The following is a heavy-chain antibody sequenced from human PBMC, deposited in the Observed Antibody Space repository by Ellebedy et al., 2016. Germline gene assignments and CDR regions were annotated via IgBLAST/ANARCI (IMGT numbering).Heavy chain of an antibody. CDR3: ARSANREFWSGCFDY. Sequence: ASVKVSCKASGYTLTDYYIHWVRQAPGQGLEWMGWISNSGGTNYAQKFPGGVAITRDTSISTAYMELSSLKSDDTAIYFCARSANREFWSGCFDYWGQGTLVTVSS. V-gene: IGHV1-2*02. D-gene: IGHD3-3*01. CDR1: GYTLTDYY. CDR2: ISNSGGT. J-gene: IGHJ4*02.